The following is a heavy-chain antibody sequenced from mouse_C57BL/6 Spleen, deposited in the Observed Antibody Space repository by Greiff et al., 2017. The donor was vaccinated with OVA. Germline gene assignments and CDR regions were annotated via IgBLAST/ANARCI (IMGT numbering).Heavy chain of an antibody. CDR3: ARGIYYDYAWYFDV. Sequence: EVKLQESGPELVKPGASVKISCKASGYSFTDYNMNWVKQSNGKSLEWIGVINPNYGTTSYNQKFKGKATLTVDQSSSTAYMQLNSLTSEDSAVYYCARGIYYDYAWYFDVWGTGTTVTVSS. CDR1: GYSFTDYN. D-gene: IGHD2-4*01. V-gene: IGHV1-39*01. CDR2: INPNYGTT. J-gene: IGHJ1*03.